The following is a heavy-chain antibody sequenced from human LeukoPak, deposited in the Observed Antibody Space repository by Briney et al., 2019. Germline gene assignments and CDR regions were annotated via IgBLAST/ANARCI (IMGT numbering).Heavy chain of an antibody. V-gene: IGHV3-20*04. CDR3: ARDPIAAPGTNYYHYYMDA. Sequence: GGSLRLSCAASGFTFDDYGMSWVRQAPGKGLEWVSGINWNGGSTGYADSVKGRFTISRDNAKNSLYLQMNSLRAEDTAVYYCARDPIAAPGTNYYHYYMDAWGKGTTVTVSS. CDR2: INWNGGST. J-gene: IGHJ6*03. CDR1: GFTFDDYG. D-gene: IGHD6-13*01.